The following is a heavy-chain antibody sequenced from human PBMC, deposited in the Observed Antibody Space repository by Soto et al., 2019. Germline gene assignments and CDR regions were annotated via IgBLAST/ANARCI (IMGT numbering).Heavy chain of an antibody. CDR3: AKVSRKGSAIDFDY. D-gene: IGHD3-10*01. CDR2: VNPNNGDT. J-gene: IGHJ4*02. Sequence: QVQLVQSGAELKKPGASVKVSCKASGYTFSNYDMNWVRQATGQGPEWIGWVNPNNGDTGYAQKFQSRVTLTTDISTTTSYMELTSLRSEDTPIYYCAKVSRKGSAIDFDYWGQGNLITVSS. V-gene: IGHV1-8*01. CDR1: GYTFSNYD.